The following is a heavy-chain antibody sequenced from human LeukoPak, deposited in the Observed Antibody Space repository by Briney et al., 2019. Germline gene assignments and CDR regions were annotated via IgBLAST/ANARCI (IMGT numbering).Heavy chain of an antibody. D-gene: IGHD3-22*01. CDR3: ARGAHYHDSSEGYVY. CDR2: INPNSGGT. V-gene: IGHV1-2*02. CDR1: GYTFTGYY. Sequence: ASVKVSCKASGYTFTGYYMHWVRPAPGQGLEWKGWINPNSGGTNYAQKFQGRVTMTRDTSISTAYMELSRLRSDDTAVYYCARGAHYHDSSEGYVYWGQGTLVTVSS. J-gene: IGHJ4*02.